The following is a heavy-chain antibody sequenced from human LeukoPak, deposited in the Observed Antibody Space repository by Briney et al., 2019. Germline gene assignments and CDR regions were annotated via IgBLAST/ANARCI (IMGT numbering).Heavy chain of an antibody. CDR1: GGSITNYY. Sequence: SETLSLTCTVSGGSITNYYWSWIRQPPGKGLEWIGSIYYSGSTYYNPSLKSRVTISVDTSKNQFSLKLSSVTAADTAVYYCARGSSTVTTGDYWGQGTLVTVSS. CDR2: IYYSGST. J-gene: IGHJ4*02. D-gene: IGHD4-17*01. CDR3: ARGSSTVTTGDY. V-gene: IGHV4-59*12.